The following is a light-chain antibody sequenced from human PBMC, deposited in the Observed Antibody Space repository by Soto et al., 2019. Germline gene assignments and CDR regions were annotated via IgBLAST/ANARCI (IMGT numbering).Light chain of an antibody. J-gene: IGKJ1*01. V-gene: IGKV1-5*01. CDR2: DAS. CDR3: QQYNFYAT. CDR1: QTISRW. Sequence: DIQMTQSPSTLSGSVGDRFTITCRASQTISRWWAWYQQKPGKAPRLLIYDASNLESGVPSRFSGSGSGTEFTLTISSLQPDDFATYYCQQYNFYATFGQGTKVDIK.